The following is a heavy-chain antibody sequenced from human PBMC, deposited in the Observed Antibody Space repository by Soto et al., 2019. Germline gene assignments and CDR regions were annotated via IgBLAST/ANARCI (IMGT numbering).Heavy chain of an antibody. D-gene: IGHD5-12*01. J-gene: IGHJ4*02. CDR3: ARVSVDVPE. CDR2: IDPKSGGT. V-gene: IGHV1-2*02. Sequence: KLVQSGAEVKKPGASVRVSCKTSGPPFIAYYIHWVRQAPGKGLEWMGWIDPKSGGTTYEQKFLGRVTMTRDTSTNHAYMNLNRLTSDDTALYYWARVSVDVPEWGQGTLITVSS. CDR1: GPPFIAYY.